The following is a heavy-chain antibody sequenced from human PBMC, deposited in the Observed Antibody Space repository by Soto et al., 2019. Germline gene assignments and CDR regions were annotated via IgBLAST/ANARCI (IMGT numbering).Heavy chain of an antibody. J-gene: IGHJ4*02. V-gene: IGHV4-39*01. CDR2: IYSSGRT. CDR1: GGSISSSSYY. Sequence: QLQLQESGPGLVKPSETLSLTCTVSGGSISSSSYYWGWIRQPPGKGLEWIGSIYSSGRTYYNPSRKSRVTISVDTSKNQFPLRLSSVPAADTAVYYCATLWFGEGNYWGQGTLVTVSS. D-gene: IGHD3-10*01. CDR3: ATLWFGEGNY.